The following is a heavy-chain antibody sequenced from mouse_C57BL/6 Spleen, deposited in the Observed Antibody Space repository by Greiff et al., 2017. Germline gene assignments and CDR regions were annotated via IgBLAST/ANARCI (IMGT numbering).Heavy chain of an antibody. Sequence: QVQLQQPGAELVRPGSSVKLSCKASGYTFTSYWMHWVKQRPIQGLEWIGNIDPSDSETHYNQKFKDKATLTVDKAPSTAYMQLSSRTSDVSAVYYFARRGLWGDYYAMDYWGQGTSVTVSS. CDR3: ARRGLWGDYYAMDY. CDR2: IDPSDSET. V-gene: IGHV1-52*01. CDR1: GYTFTSYW. D-gene: IGHD1-1*02. J-gene: IGHJ4*01.